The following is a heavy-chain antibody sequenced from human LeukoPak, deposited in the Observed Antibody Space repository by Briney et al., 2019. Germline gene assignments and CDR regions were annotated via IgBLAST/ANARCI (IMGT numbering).Heavy chain of an antibody. CDR3: AKDRGHSSGYYLDY. D-gene: IGHD3-22*01. V-gene: IGHV3-23*01. CDR2: ISGSGGST. CDR1: GFTFSSFA. Sequence: GGSLRLSCAASGFTFSSFAMSGVGQATGKGLEWFSPISGSGGSTYYADSVKGRFTISRDNSKNTLYLQMNSLRAEDTAVYYCAKDRGHSSGYYLDYWGQGTLVTVSS. J-gene: IGHJ4*02.